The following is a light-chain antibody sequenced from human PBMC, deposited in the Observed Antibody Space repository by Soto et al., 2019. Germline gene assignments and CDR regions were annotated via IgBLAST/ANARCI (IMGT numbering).Light chain of an antibody. V-gene: IGKV3-20*01. J-gene: IGKJ3*01. Sequence: ESGLTQSPGTLSLSPGERATLSCRASQSVSSSYLAWYQQKPGQAPRLLIYGASSMATGIPGRFSGSGSGTDFTLTISRLEPEDFAVYYCQQYGRSPFTFGPGTKVDSK. CDR3: QQYGRSPFT. CDR2: GAS. CDR1: QSVSSSY.